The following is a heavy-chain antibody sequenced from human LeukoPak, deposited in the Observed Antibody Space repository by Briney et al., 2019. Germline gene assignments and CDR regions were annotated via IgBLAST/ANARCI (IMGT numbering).Heavy chain of an antibody. V-gene: IGHV1-46*01. CDR2: INPSGGST. J-gene: IGHJ3*01. CDR1: GYTFTNYY. D-gene: IGHD2-15*01. Sequence: ASVKVSCKTSGYTFTNYYIHWVRRAPGQGLEWMEKINPSGGSTSYPQKFQGRVTMTRDTSTTTVYMELSTLRSEDTAIYYCAIGYCSGGGCSVLDAFDGWGQGTMVTVSS. CDR3: AIGYCSGGGCSVLDAFDG.